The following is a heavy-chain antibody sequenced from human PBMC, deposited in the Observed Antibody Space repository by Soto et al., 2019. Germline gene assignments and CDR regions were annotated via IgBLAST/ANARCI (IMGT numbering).Heavy chain of an antibody. J-gene: IGHJ5*02. CDR1: GGTFSSYA. CDR2: IIPIFGTA. CDR3: ARDLRYISSSGWFDP. V-gene: IGHV1-69*13. D-gene: IGHD6-6*01. Sequence: AASVKVSCKASGGTFSSYAISWVRQAPGQGLEWMGGIIPIFGTANDAQKFQGRVTITADESTSTAYMELSSLRSEDTAVYYCARDLRYISSSGWFDPWGQGTLVTVSS.